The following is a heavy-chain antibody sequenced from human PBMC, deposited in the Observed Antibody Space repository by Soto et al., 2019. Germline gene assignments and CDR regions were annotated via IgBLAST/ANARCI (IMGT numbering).Heavy chain of an antibody. CDR3: ARGRCSGGSCYLVDP. V-gene: IGHV3-48*02. CDR1: GFTFSSYS. Sequence: EVQLVESGGGLVQPGGSLRLSCAASGFTFSSYSMNWVRQAPGKGLEWVSYISSSSSTIYYADSVKGRFTISRDNAKNSLYLQMNSLRDEDTAVYYCARGRCSGGSCYLVDPWGQGTLVTVSS. D-gene: IGHD2-15*01. CDR2: ISSSSSTI. J-gene: IGHJ5*02.